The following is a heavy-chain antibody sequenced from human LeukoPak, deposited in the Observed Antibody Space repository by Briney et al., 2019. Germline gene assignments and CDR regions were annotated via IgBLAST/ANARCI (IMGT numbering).Heavy chain of an antibody. V-gene: IGHV3-53*01. CDR3: ARPKGFGDVGLDY. J-gene: IGHJ4*02. D-gene: IGHD3-10*01. Sequence: GGSLRLSCAASGFTVSSNYMSWVRQAPGKGLEWVSVIYSGGSTYYADSVKGRFTISRDNSKNTLYLQMNSLRAEDTAVYYCARPKGFGDVGLDYWGQGTLVTVSS. CDR2: IYSGGST. CDR1: GFTVSSNY.